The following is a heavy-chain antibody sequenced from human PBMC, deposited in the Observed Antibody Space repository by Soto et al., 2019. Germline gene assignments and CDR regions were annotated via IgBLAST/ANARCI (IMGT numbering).Heavy chain of an antibody. Sequence: SETLSLTCTVSDGSISNFYWSWIRQPPGKGLEWIGYISSSGNTNYNPSLKSRVSISVDTSKTQFSLNLTSVTAADTAVYYCARAPMVLTRSYFDSWGQGTPVTVSS. CDR1: DGSISNFY. J-gene: IGHJ4*02. D-gene: IGHD2-8*01. CDR2: ISSSGNT. V-gene: IGHV4-59*01. CDR3: ARAPMVLTRSYFDS.